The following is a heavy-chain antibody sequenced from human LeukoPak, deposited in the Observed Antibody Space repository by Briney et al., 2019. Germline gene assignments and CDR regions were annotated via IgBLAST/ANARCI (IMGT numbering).Heavy chain of an antibody. Sequence: SQTLSLTCAVSGGSISSGGYSWSWIRQPPGKGLEWIGYIYYSGSTNYNPSLKSRVTISVDTSKNQFSLKLSSVTAADTAVYYCASGYCSSTSCLDYWGQGTLVTVSS. D-gene: IGHD2-2*03. J-gene: IGHJ4*02. CDR3: ASGYCSSTSCLDY. CDR1: GGSISSGGYS. V-gene: IGHV4-61*08. CDR2: IYYSGST.